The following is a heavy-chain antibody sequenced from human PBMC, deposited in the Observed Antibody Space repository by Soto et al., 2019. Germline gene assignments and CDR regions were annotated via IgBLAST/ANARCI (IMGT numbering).Heavy chain of an antibody. V-gene: IGHV3-74*03. Sequence: AGGSLRLSCAASGFSFSSYWMHWVRQVPGRGLVWVSGINSDGTATKYADSVKGRFAISRDNANNTLHLQMSSLRAEDTAVYYCARGSGFQAGVHGYWGQGTLVTVSS. D-gene: IGHD6-25*01. CDR1: GFSFSSYW. CDR2: INSDGTAT. J-gene: IGHJ4*02. CDR3: ARGSGFQAGVHGY.